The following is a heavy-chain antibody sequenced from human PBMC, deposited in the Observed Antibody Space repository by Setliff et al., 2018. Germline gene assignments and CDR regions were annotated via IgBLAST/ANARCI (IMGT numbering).Heavy chain of an antibody. D-gene: IGHD6-19*01. J-gene: IGHJ6*03. V-gene: IGHV4-4*02. CDR3: VRADYSDGRYSMDV. CDR1: GDSISSGNW. Sequence: SETLSLTCAVSGDSISSGNWGSWVRQPPEKGLEWIGETNHSGNTNYNPSLKSRVTISVHKSTNQFSLKLNSVTAADTAVYYWVRADYSDGRYSMDVWGKGTTVTVAS. CDR2: TNHSGNT.